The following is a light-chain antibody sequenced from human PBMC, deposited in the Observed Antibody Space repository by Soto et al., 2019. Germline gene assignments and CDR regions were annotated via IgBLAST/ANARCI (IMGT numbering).Light chain of an antibody. J-gene: IGLJ1*01. Sequence: QSALTQPRSVSGSPGQSVTISCTGTSSDVGGYDHVSWYQHHPDKAPKLIIYDVTKRPSGVPGRFSGSKSGNTASLTISGLQAEDGADYYCCSCADYYTVVFGTGTKLTVL. CDR2: DVT. CDR1: SSDVGGYDH. CDR3: CSCADYYTVV. V-gene: IGLV2-11*01.